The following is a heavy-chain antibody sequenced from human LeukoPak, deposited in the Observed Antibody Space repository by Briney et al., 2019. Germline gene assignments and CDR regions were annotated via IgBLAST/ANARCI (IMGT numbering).Heavy chain of an antibody. CDR1: GFTFSSYS. V-gene: IGHV3-48*04. CDR3: ARLFFSGLWRSGEKGSFQH. J-gene: IGHJ1*01. D-gene: IGHD7-27*01. Sequence: PGGSLRLSCAASGFTFSSYSMNWVRQAPGKGLEWVSYIISSSSTIYYADSVKGRFTISRDNAKNSLYLQMNSLRAEDTAVYYCARLFFSGLWRSGEKGSFQHWGQGTLVTVSS. CDR2: IISSSSTI.